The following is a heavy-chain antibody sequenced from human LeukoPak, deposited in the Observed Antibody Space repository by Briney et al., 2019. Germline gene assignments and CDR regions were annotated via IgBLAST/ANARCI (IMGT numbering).Heavy chain of an antibody. V-gene: IGHV4-38-2*02. CDR2: FHHSGST. CDR3: ARGGYGDLNWFDP. D-gene: IGHD4-17*01. J-gene: IGHJ5*02. Sequence: SETLSLTCSVSGYSISSGFYWDWIRPPPGKGLEWIGSFHHSGSTPYNPSLNSRVSISVDTSKNQLSLKLSSVTAAETAVYYCARGGYGDLNWFDPWGQGTLVSVCS. CDR1: GYSISSGFY.